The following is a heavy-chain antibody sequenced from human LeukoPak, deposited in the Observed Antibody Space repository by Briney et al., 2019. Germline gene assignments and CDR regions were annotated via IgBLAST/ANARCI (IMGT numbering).Heavy chain of an antibody. V-gene: IGHV1-69*05. D-gene: IGHD3-10*01. CDR2: IIPIFGTA. CDR1: GGTFSSYA. Sequence: VASVKVSCKASGGTFSSYAISWVRQAPGQGLEWMGRIIPIFGTANYAQKFQGRVTITTDESTSTAYMELSSLRSEDTAVYYCARDGPIVRGSGSSYNWFDYWAREPWSPSPQ. J-gene: IGHJ4*02. CDR3: ARDGPIVRGSGSSYNWFDY.